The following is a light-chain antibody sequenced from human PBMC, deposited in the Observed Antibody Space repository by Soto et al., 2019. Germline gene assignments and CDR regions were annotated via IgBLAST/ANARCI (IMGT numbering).Light chain of an antibody. Sequence: QSVLTQPPSASGTPGQRVTTSCSGSDSSIGSNLVYWYQQLPGTAPKLLIYSNNQRPSGVPDRFSGSKSGTSASLAISGLRSEDEADYYCAAWHDRLSGMLFGGGTKVTVL. CDR2: SNN. V-gene: IGLV1-47*02. CDR1: DSSIGSNL. CDR3: AAWHDRLSGML. J-gene: IGLJ2*01.